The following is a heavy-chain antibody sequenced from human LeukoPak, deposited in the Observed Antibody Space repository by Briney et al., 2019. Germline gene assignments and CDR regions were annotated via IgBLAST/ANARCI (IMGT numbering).Heavy chain of an antibody. D-gene: IGHD6-13*01. CDR2: IKQDGSEK. V-gene: IGHV3-7*01. CDR3: ATDTIAAARNSGDY. CDR1: GFTFSSYW. J-gene: IGHJ4*02. Sequence: GGSLRLSCAASGFTFSSYWMSWVRQAPGKGLEWVANIKQDGSEKYYVDSVKGRLTISRDNAKSSLYLQMNSLRAEDTAVYYCATDTIAAARNSGDYWGQGTLVTVSS.